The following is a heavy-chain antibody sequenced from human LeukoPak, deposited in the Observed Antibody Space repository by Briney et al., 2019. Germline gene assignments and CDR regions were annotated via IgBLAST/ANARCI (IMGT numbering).Heavy chain of an antibody. J-gene: IGHJ3*02. D-gene: IGHD2-2*02. V-gene: IGHV3-30-3*01. Sequence: GTSLRLSCEASGFAFGSYAMHWVRQAPGRGLEWVAVISHDGDNTNSGESVRGRFTISRDNSKNSLYLHMNSLRAEDTAVYYCVRAVPAAVLGAFDIWGQGTMVTVSS. CDR1: GFAFGSYA. CDR2: ISHDGDNT. CDR3: VRAVPAAVLGAFDI.